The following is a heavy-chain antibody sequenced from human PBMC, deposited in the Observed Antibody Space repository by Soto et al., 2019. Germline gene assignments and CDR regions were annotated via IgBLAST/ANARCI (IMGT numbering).Heavy chain of an antibody. D-gene: IGHD2-8*01. J-gene: IGHJ4*02. Sequence: PGGSLRLSCAASGFTVSSKYMSWVRQAPGKGLEWVSLIQSGGPTYYADSVKGRFTISRDTSENTLHLQMDSLRAEDTAVYYCARDRRGLYYVGYSDYWGQGTLVTVSS. CDR1: GFTVSSKY. CDR2: IQSGGPT. V-gene: IGHV3-66*01. CDR3: ARDRRGLYYVGYSDY.